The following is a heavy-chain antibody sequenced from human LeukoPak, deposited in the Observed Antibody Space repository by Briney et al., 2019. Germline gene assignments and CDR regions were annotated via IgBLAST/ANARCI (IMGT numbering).Heavy chain of an antibody. D-gene: IGHD5-18*01. CDR1: GYTFTSYG. Sequence: ASVKVSCKASGYTFTSYGISWVRQAPGQGLEWMGWISAYNGNTNYAQKLQGRVTMTTDTSTSTAYMELRSLRSDDTAVYYCARGGEGIQLWLHYWFDPWGQGTLVTVSS. CDR2: ISAYNGNT. J-gene: IGHJ5*02. CDR3: ARGGEGIQLWLHYWFDP. V-gene: IGHV1-18*01.